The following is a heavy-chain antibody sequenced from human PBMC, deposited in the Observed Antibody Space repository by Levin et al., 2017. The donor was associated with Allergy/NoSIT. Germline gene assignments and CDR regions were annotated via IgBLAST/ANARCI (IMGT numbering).Heavy chain of an antibody. CDR2: IRNKAHGGTT. J-gene: IGHJ4*02. CDR1: GFTFGDYA. V-gene: IGHV3-49*04. Sequence: SCTGSGFTFGDYAMSWVRQAPGKGLEWVGFIRNKAHGGTTEYAASVKGRLTISRDDSKSIAYLKMNSLKTEDTAVYFCARGGPPNYDYNWGSYRDGYFDYWGQGTLVTVSS. D-gene: IGHD3-16*02. CDR3: ARGGPPNYDYNWGSYRDGYFDY.